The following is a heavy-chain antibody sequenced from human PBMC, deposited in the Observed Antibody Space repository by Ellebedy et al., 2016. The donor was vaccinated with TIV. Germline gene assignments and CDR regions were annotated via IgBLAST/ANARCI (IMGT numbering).Heavy chain of an antibody. CDR3: VGFGVFNL. D-gene: IGHD3-3*01. CDR1: GFTFSDYY. J-gene: IGHJ5*02. CDR2: ITGSGAYT. Sequence: PGGSLRLSCAASGFTFSDYYMSWIRQAPGKGLEWVSVITGSGAYTYYADSVKGRFTISRANAKNALFLQMDGLRVDDSAVYYCVGFGVFNLWGQGAPVTVSS. V-gene: IGHV3-11*06.